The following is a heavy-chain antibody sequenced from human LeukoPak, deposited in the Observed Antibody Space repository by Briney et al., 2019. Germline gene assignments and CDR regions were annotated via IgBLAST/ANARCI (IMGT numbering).Heavy chain of an antibody. CDR1: GFTFSSYA. J-gene: IGHJ4*02. CDR2: ISGSGGST. V-gene: IGHV3-23*01. Sequence: PGGSLRLSCAASGFTFSSYAMSWVRQAPGQGLEWVSAISGSGGSTYYADSVKGRFTISRDNAKNSLYLQMNSLRAEDTAVYYCAREWVYNWNDGEPGDFDYWGQGTLVTVSS. CDR3: AREWVYNWNDGEPGDFDY. D-gene: IGHD1-20*01.